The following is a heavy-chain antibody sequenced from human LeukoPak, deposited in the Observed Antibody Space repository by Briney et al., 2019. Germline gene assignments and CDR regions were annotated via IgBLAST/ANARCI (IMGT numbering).Heavy chain of an antibody. V-gene: IGHV4-39*01. CDR2: LYYSGST. CDR3: AQLRYHYFDY. CDR1: GVSIRSGSYY. Sequence: PSETLSLTCNVSGVSIRSGSYYWSWIRQPPGKGLEWIGSLYYSGSTYYNPSLKSRVTISVDTSKNQFSLKLSSVTAADTSLYYCAQLRYHYFDYWGQGTLVTVSS. J-gene: IGHJ4*02. D-gene: IGHD5-18*01.